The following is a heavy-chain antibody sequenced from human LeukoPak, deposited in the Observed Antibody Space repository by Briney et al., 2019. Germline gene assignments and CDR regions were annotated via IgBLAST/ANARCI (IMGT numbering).Heavy chain of an antibody. Sequence: SETLSLTCTPSGGSISSYYWSWLRQPPGKGLEGIGYIYYSGSTNYNPSLKSRVTISVDTSKNQFSLKLSSVTAADTAVYYCARDRAPYQLLYPGDYYYYGMDVWGQGTTVTVSS. V-gene: IGHV4-59*13. CDR1: GGSISSYY. J-gene: IGHJ6*02. CDR2: IYYSGST. D-gene: IGHD2-2*02. CDR3: ARDRAPYQLLYPGDYYYYGMDV.